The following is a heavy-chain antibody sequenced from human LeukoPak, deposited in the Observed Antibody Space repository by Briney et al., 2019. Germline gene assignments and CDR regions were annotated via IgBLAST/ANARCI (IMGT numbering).Heavy chain of an antibody. CDR3: ARRTRGGGEPYYYYYMDV. Sequence: SETLSLTCTVSGGSISSDSYSWGWIRQPPGRGLEWIGNIFYSGSTYYNPSLKSRVTISVDTSNNQFSLKLSSVTAADTAVYYCARRTRGGGEPYYYYYMDVWGKGTTVTVSS. D-gene: IGHD3-10*01. CDR1: GGSISSDSYS. J-gene: IGHJ6*03. V-gene: IGHV4-39*01. CDR2: IFYSGST.